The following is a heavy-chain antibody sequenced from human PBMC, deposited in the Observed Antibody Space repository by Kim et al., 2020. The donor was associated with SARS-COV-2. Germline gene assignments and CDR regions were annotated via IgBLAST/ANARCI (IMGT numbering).Heavy chain of an antibody. CDR3: AVSRVDTAMVIY. V-gene: IGHV3-30*04. CDR1: GFTFSSYA. D-gene: IGHD5-18*01. J-gene: IGHJ4*02. Sequence: GGSLRLSCAASGFTFSSYAMHWVRQAPGKGLEWVAVISYDGSNKYYADSVKGRFTISRDNSKNTLYLQMNSLRAEDTAVYYCAVSRVDTAMVIYWGQGTLVTVSS. CDR2: ISYDGSNK.